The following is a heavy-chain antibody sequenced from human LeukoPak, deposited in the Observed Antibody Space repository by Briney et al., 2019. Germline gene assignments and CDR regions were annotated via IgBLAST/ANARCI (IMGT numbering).Heavy chain of an antibody. CDR2: ISYDGSNK. V-gene: IGHV3-30-3*01. Sequence: GGSLRLSCAASGFTFSSYAIHWVRQAPAKGLEWAAVISYDGSNKYYADSVKGRFTISRDNSKNTLYLQMNSLRAEDTAVYYCARDRLSIPFDYWGQGTLVTVSS. CDR1: GFTFSSYA. J-gene: IGHJ4*02. D-gene: IGHD2-21*01. CDR3: ARDRLSIPFDY.